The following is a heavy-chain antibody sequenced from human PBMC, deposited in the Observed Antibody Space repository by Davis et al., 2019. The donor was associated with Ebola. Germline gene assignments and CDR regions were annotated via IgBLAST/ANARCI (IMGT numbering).Heavy chain of an antibody. CDR2: ISSSSYI. CDR1: GFPFSNAW. J-gene: IGHJ6*02. CDR3: ARDFPEQWLDPSGYYYGMDV. Sequence: GGSLRLSCAASGFPFSNAWMAWVRQAPGKGLEWVSSISSSSYIYYADSVKGRFTISRDNAKNSLYLQMNSLRAEDTAVYYCARDFPEQWLDPSGYYYGMDVWGQGTTVTVSS. V-gene: IGHV3-69-1*01. D-gene: IGHD6-19*01.